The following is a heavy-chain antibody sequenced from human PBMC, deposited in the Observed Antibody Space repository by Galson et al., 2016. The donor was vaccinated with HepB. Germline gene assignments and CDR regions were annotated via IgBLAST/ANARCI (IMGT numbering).Heavy chain of an antibody. J-gene: IGHJ2*01. V-gene: IGHV2-70*04. Sequence: PALVKPTQTLTLTCTFSGFSLSTSGMRVSWIRQPPGKALEWLARIDWDDDKFYSTSLKTRLTISKDTSKNRVVLTMTDMDPVDTATYYCARMTSLYSSGWDWYFDLWGRGTLVTVSS. CDR2: IDWDDDK. D-gene: IGHD6-19*01. CDR1: GFSLSTSGMR. CDR3: ARMTSLYSSGWDWYFDL.